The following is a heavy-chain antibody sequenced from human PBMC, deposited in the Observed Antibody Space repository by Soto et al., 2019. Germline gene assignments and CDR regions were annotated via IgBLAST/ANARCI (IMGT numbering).Heavy chain of an antibody. J-gene: IGHJ4*02. D-gene: IGHD3-22*01. V-gene: IGHV1-46*01. CDR1: GYTFTTYY. CDR2: ISPSCGTT. CDR3: ARQSSGRSGYNGGYNNY. Sequence: GASVKVSCKASGYTFTTYYIQWVRQAPVQGLEWMGVISPSCGTTTYAQKFKGRVTMTRDTSTSTVHMELSRLRSEDTAVYYCARQSSGRSGYNGGYNNYWGQGTLVTVSS.